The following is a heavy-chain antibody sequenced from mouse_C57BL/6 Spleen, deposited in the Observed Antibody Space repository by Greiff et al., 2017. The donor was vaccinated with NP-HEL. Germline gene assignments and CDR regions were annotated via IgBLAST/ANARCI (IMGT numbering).Heavy chain of an antibody. D-gene: IGHD2-13*01. J-gene: IGHJ4*01. Sequence: EVQLQQSGPELVKPGASVKIPCKASGYTFTDYHMDWVKQSHGKSLEWIGDINPNNGGTIYNQKFKGKATLTVDKPSSTAYMELRSRTSEDTAVYYCARGDGDNYYAMDYWGQGTSVTVSS. V-gene: IGHV1-18*01. CDR2: INPNNGGT. CDR1: GYTFTDYH. CDR3: ARGDGDNYYAMDY.